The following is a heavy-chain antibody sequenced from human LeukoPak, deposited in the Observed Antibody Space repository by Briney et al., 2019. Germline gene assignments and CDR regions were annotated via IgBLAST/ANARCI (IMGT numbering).Heavy chain of an antibody. D-gene: IGHD5-12*01. J-gene: IGHJ4*02. CDR2: IYHSGST. CDR1: GGSISSYY. Sequence: SETLSLTCTVSGGSISSYYWSWIRQPPGKGLEWIGYIYHSGSTYYNPSLKSRVTISVDRSKNQFSLKLSSVTAADTAVYYCAGSGYDLYFDYWGQGTLVTVSS. CDR3: AGSGYDLYFDY. V-gene: IGHV4-59*04.